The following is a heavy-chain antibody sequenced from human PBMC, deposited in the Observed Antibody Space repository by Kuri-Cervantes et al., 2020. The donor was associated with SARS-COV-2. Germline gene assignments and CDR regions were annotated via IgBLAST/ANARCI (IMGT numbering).Heavy chain of an antibody. D-gene: IGHD2-2*01. V-gene: IGHV1-2*02. CDR1: GYTFTGYY. CDR2: INPNSGGT. CDR3: ARADCSSTSCYGEKAEHGMDV. Sequence: VKVSCKASGYTFTGYYMHWVRQAPGQGLEWMGWINPNSGGTNYAQKFQGRVTMTRDTSISTAYMELSRLRSDDTAVYYCARADCSSTSCYGEKAEHGMDVWGQGTTVTVSS. J-gene: IGHJ6*02.